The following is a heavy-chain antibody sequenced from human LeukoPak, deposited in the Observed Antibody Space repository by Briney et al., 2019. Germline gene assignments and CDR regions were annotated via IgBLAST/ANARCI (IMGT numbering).Heavy chain of an antibody. V-gene: IGHV1-69-2*01. CDR3: ATGRGHYYDFWSGRHY. J-gene: IGHJ4*02. D-gene: IGHD3-3*01. CDR1: GYTFTDYY. CDR2: VDPEDGET. Sequence: GASVKVSCKASGYTFTDYYMHWVQQAPGKGLEWMGRVDPEDGETIYAEKFQGRVTITADTSTDTAYMELSSLRSEDTAVYYCATGRGHYYDFWSGRHYWGQGTLVTVPS.